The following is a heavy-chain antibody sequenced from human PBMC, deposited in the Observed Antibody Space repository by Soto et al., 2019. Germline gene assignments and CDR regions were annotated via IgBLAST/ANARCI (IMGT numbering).Heavy chain of an antibody. J-gene: IGHJ4*02. V-gene: IGHV1-24*01. CDR2: VDPEDGKT. CDR3: ANHGDFAAFDF. Sequence: ASVKVSCKVSGYSLSKLSMNWVRQAPGKGLEWMGGVDPEDGKTTYAQKFQGRVTLTEDTSTHTAYMDLSSLTSEDTAVYYCANHGDFAAFDFWGQGTLVTVSS. CDR1: GYSLSKLS.